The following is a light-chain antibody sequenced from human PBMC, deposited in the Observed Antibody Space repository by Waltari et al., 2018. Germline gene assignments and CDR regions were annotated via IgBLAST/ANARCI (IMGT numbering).Light chain of an antibody. V-gene: IGKV1-39*01. CDR2: AAS. J-gene: IGKJ1*01. Sequence: DIQMTQSPSSLSASVGDRVTITCRASQSISSYLNWYQQKPGKAPKLLISAASSLQSDVPSRFSGSGSGTDFTLTISGLRPEDFATYYCQQSYSSPPWTFGQGTKVEIK. CDR1: QSISSY. CDR3: QQSYSSPPWT.